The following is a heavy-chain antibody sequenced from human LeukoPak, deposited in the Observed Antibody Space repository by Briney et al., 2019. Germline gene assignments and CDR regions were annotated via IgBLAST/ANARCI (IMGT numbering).Heavy chain of an antibody. CDR2: AHISGTT. D-gene: IGHD3-3*01. CDR1: GGSISGYF. Sequence: SDTLSLTCTVSGGSISGYFWHWIRQPAGKGLEWIGRAHISGTTIYNPSLKSRVTMSVDTSNNHFSLNLSSVTAADTAVYCARGYRISEIRFFEWLLDYWGQGYLVTVSS. J-gene: IGHJ4*02. CDR3: ARGYRISEIRFFEWLLDY. V-gene: IGHV4-4*07.